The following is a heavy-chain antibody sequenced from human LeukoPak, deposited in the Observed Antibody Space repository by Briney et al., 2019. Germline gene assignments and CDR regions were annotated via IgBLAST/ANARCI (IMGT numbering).Heavy chain of an antibody. J-gene: IGHJ4*02. CDR2: ISNSGGTI. D-gene: IGHD2-8*01. CDR3: ARNGDCKNGVCWTDFDY. V-gene: IGHV3-11*04. CDR1: GFTFSDYY. Sequence: PGGSLRLSCAASGFTFSDYYMSWIRQAPGKGLEWLSYISNSGGTIYADSVKGRFTISRDNAKNSLYLQMNSLRAEDTAVYYCARNGDCKNGVCWTDFDYWGQGTPVTVSS.